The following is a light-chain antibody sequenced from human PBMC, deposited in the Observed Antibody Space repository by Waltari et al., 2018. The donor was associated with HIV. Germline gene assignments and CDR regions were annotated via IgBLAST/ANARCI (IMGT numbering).Light chain of an antibody. CDR2: DVT. J-gene: IGLJ2*01. CDR3: FSCSDSDTVV. Sequence: QSALTPPASVSGSLGQSITTSCTGTSRDVALSHSVSWYQQFPGTAHKLIFYDVTKRPSGVSSRFSGSKSGNTASLTVSGLQPEDEATYYCFSCSDSDTVVFGGGTKVAV. CDR1: SRDVALSHS. V-gene: IGLV2-23*02.